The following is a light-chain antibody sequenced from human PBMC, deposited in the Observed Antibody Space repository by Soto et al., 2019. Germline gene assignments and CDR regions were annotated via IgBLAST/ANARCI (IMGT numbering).Light chain of an antibody. CDR1: SSDVGGYNY. CDR2: DVT. V-gene: IGLV2-14*01. CDR3: SSYTSSSTLVV. Sequence: QSVLTQPASVSGSPGQSITISCTGTSSDVGGYNYVSWYQQHPGKVPKLMIYDVTNRPSGVSNRFSGSKSGNTASLTISGLQAEDEAEYYCSSYTSSSTLVVFGGRTKLTVL. J-gene: IGLJ2*01.